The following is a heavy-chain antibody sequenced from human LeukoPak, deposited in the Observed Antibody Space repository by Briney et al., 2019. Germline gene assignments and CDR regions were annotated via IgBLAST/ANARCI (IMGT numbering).Heavy chain of an antibody. CDR2: IYYSGST. Sequence: LQTLSLTCTVSGGSISRGGYYLSWIRQHPGKGLEWIGYIYYSGSTYYNPSLKSRVTISVNTSKNQFSLKLSSVTAADTAVYYCARDSYLYGMDVWGQGTTVTVSS. CDR1: GGSISRGGYY. J-gene: IGHJ6*02. V-gene: IGHV4-31*03. D-gene: IGHD2-21*01. CDR3: ARDSYLYGMDV.